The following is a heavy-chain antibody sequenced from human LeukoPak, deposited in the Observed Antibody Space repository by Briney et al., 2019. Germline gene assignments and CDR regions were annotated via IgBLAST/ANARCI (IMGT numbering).Heavy chain of an antibody. Sequence: GGSLRLSCAASGFTFSNAWMSWVRQAPGKGLEWVGRIKSKTDGGTTDYAAPVKGRFTISRDDSKNTLYLQMNSLKTEDTAVYYCTTPTRHYDFWSGHDAFDIWGQGTMVTVSS. D-gene: IGHD3-3*01. J-gene: IGHJ3*02. V-gene: IGHV3-15*01. CDR2: IKSKTDGGTT. CDR3: TTPTRHYDFWSGHDAFDI. CDR1: GFTFSNAW.